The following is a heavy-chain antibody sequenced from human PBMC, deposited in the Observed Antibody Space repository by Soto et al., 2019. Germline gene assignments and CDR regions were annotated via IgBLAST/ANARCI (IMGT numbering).Heavy chain of an antibody. Sequence: ASVKVSCKASGYTFTSDDINWVRQATGQGLEWMGWMNPNSGNTGYAQKFQGRVTMTRNTSISTAYMELSSLRSEDTAVYYCARVSCSGGSCYLAFDIWGQGTMVTVSS. J-gene: IGHJ3*02. CDR2: MNPNSGNT. V-gene: IGHV1-8*01. D-gene: IGHD2-15*01. CDR3: ARVSCSGGSCYLAFDI. CDR1: GYTFTSDD.